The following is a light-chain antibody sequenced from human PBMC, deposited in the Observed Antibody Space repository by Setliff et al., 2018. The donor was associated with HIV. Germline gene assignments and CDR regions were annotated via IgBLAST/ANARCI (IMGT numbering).Light chain of an antibody. Sequence: QSVLTQPASVSGSPGQSITTSCTGTSSDIGTYNLVSWYQQHPGKAPKVIIYEVNKRPSGVSNRFSASKSGNTASLTISGLQAVDEAEYYCCPYAGASIQYIFGVGTKVTVL. CDR1: SSDIGTYNL. CDR2: EVN. CDR3: CPYAGASIQYI. J-gene: IGLJ1*01. V-gene: IGLV2-23*02.